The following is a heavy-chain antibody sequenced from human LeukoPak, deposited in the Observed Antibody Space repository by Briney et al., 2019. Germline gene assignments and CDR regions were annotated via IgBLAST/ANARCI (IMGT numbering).Heavy chain of an antibody. CDR2: IYYTGST. CDR1: GGSIDSYY. Sequence: SETLSLTCTVSGGSIDSYYWSWIRQPPGKGPEWIGYIYYTGSTEYHPSLKSRVTISLDTSKNQFSLKLTSVTAADTAVYYCARVYQSAEYYFDYWGQGNLVSVSS. V-gene: IGHV4-59*01. D-gene: IGHD2-2*01. J-gene: IGHJ4*02. CDR3: ARVYQSAEYYFDY.